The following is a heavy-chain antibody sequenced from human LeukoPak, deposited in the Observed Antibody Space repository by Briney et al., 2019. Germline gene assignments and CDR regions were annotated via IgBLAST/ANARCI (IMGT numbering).Heavy chain of an antibody. CDR1: GFTVSSKY. V-gene: IGHV3-53*01. CDR3: AKGHYYGSGSLDY. Sequence: GGSLRLSCAASGFTVSSKYMSWVRQAPGKGLEWVSVIYSGGRTYYADSVKGRFTISRDNSKNTLYVQMNSLRAEDTAVYYCAKGHYYGSGSLDYWGQGTLVTVSS. J-gene: IGHJ4*02. CDR2: IYSGGRT. D-gene: IGHD3-10*01.